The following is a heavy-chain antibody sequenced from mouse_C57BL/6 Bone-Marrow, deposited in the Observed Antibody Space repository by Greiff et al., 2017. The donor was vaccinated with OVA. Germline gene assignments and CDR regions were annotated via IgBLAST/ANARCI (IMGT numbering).Heavy chain of an antibody. J-gene: IGHJ2*01. V-gene: IGHV1-64*01. CDR2: IHPNSGST. Sequence: QVQLKESGAELVKPGASVKLSCKASGYTFTSYWMHWVKQRPGQGLEWIGMIHPNSGSTNYNEKFKSKATLTVDKSSSTAYMQLSSLTSEDSAVYYCARRGCYYFDYWGQGTTLTVSS. CDR1: GYTFTSYW. CDR3: ARRGCYYFDY.